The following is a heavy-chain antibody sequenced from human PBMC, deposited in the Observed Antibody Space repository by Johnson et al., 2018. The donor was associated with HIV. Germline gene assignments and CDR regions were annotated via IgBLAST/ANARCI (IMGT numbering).Heavy chain of an antibody. CDR1: GFTFDDYG. D-gene: IGHD3-22*01. J-gene: IGHJ3*01. CDR2: INWNGGST. V-gene: IGHV3-20*04. Sequence: QLVESGGGVVRPGGSLRLSCAASGFTFDDYGMSWVRPAPGKGLEWVSGINWNGGSTGYADSVKGRFTISRDNAKNSLYLQMNSLRAEDTALYYCARGFVRISMILVADAFDLWGQGTMVTVSS. CDR3: ARGFVRISMILVADAFDL.